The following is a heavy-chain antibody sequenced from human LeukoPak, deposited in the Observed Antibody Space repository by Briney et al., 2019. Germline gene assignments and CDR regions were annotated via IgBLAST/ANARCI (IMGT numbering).Heavy chain of an antibody. D-gene: IGHD2-2*01. CDR3: ARFVVLSISNGY. V-gene: IGHV3-15*01. Sequence: PGGSLRLSCVASGFPFSDAWMSWARRAPGKGLEWVGRIKRKADGVTTDYAAPVKGKFSISRDDSKNTLYLQMNSLETEDTGVYYCARFVVLSISNGYWGQGTLVTVSS. J-gene: IGHJ4*02. CDR1: GFPFSDAW. CDR2: IKRKADGVTT.